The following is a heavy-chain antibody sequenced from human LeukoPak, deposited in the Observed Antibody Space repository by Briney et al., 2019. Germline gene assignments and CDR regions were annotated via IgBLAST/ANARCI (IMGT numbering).Heavy chain of an antibody. CDR1: GGSISSYY. Sequence: SETLSLTCTVSGGSISSYYWSWIRQPAGKGLEWIGRIYTSGSTNYNPSLKSRVTISVDTSKNQFSLKLSSVTAADTAVYYCARAGKSYYYDSSGYYTGGLAAYYYYMDVWGKGTTVTISS. CDR2: IYTSGST. D-gene: IGHD3-22*01. J-gene: IGHJ6*03. CDR3: ARAGKSYYYDSSGYYTGGLAAYYYYMDV. V-gene: IGHV4-4*07.